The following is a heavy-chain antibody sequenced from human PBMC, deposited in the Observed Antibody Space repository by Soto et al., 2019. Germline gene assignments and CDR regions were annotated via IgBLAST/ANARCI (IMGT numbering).Heavy chain of an antibody. J-gene: IGHJ6*02. V-gene: IGHV4-4*02. Sequence: YETRRLPCAVSGGSNSNDDSCSWVRQPPGQGLGWIGEMHHAGKNKYDPSLRSRGSMSVDPSTKHVSLQVNSVTGAVTAVYYSAGGSALGTFGLDVWGQGTTVT. CDR1: GGSNSNDDS. CDR3: AGGSALGTFGLDV. D-gene: IGHD1-26*01. CDR2: MHHAGKN.